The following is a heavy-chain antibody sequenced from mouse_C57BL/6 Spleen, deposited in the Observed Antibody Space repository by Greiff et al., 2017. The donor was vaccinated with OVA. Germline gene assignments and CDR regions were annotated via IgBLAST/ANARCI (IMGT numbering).Heavy chain of an antibody. D-gene: IGHD1-1*01. CDR2: IHPNSGST. V-gene: IGHV1-64*01. CDR1: GYTFTSYW. Sequence: QVQLQQPGAELVKPGASVKLSCKASGYTFTSYWMHWVKQRPGQGLEWIGMIHPNSGSTNYNEKFKSKATLTVDKSSSTAYMQLSSLTSEASAVYYCAYYYCGSSWFAYWGQGTLLTVSA. CDR3: AYYYCGSSWFAY. J-gene: IGHJ3*01.